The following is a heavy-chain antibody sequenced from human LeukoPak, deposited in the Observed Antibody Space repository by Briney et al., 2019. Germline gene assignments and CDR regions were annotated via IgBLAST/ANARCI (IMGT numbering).Heavy chain of an antibody. CDR3: TTPPNYGDYNYFYY. D-gene: IGHD4-17*01. Sequence: GGSLRLSCAASGFTFSSSAMTWVRQAPGKGLEWIGHIKSKIDGGTTDYATPVKGSFTISRDDSLNTLYLEMNSLKTEDTAVYYCTTPPNYGDYNYFYYWGQGALVTVSS. CDR2: IKSKIDGGTT. J-gene: IGHJ4*02. V-gene: IGHV3-15*01. CDR1: GFTFSSSA.